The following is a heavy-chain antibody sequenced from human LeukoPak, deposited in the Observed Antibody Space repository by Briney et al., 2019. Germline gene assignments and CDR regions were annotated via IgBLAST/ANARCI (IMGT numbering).Heavy chain of an antibody. J-gene: IGHJ5*02. CDR2: IYYSGST. CDR1: GGSISSYY. CDR3: ARGLVYYYGSGKSIWFDP. D-gene: IGHD3-10*01. V-gene: IGHV4-59*01. Sequence: SETLSLTCTVSGGSISSYYWSWIRQPPGKGLEWIGYIYYSGSTNYNPSLKSRVTISVDTSKNQFSLKLSSVTAADTAVYYCARGLVYYYGSGKSIWFDPWGQGTLVTVSS.